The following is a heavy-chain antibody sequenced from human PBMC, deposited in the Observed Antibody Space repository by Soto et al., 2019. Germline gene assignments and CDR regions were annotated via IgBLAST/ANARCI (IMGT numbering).Heavy chain of an antibody. Sequence: GESLKISCKGSGYSFSSYWVGWVRQMPGKGLEWMGIIYPGDSDTRYSPSFQGQVTISADKSISTAFLQWSSLKASDTAIYYCEKHVLPGGGTRPGMAVWRQGTTGTVSS. V-gene: IGHV5-51*01. CDR3: EKHVLPGGGTRPGMAV. J-gene: IGHJ6*02. D-gene: IGHD1-7*01. CDR1: GYSFSSYW. CDR2: IYPGDSDT.